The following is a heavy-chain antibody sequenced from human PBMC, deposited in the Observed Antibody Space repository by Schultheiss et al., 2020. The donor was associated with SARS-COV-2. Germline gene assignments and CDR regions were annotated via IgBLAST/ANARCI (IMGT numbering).Heavy chain of an antibody. V-gene: IGHV4-59*01. Sequence: SETLSLTCTVSGGSISSYYWSWIRQPPGKGLEWIGYIYYSGSTNYNPSLKSRVTISVDTSKNQFSLKLSSVTAADTAVYYCARDRPNSISHPNYYYGMDVWGQGTTVTVSS. CDR2: IYYSGST. J-gene: IGHJ6*02. CDR1: GGSISSYY. D-gene: IGHD6-6*01. CDR3: ARDRPNSISHPNYYYGMDV.